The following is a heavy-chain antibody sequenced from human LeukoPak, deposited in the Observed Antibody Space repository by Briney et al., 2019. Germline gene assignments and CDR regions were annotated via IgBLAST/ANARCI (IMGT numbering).Heavy chain of an antibody. D-gene: IGHD6-13*01. CDR1: GFTFSDYY. CDR3: ARDSSSWFQGADY. CDR2: ISSSSSTI. Sequence: GGSLRLSVAASGFTFSDYYMSWIRKAPGKGLEWVSYISSSSSTIYYADSVKGRFTLSRDNAKNSLYLQMNSLRDEDTAVYYCARDSSSWFQGADYWGQGTLVTVSS. V-gene: IGHV3-11*04. J-gene: IGHJ4*02.